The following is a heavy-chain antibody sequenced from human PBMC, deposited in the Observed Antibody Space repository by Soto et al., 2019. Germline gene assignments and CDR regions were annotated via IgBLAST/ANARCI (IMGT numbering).Heavy chain of an antibody. CDR3: AGGSQRWRLFCYFDL. J-gene: IGHJ2*01. CDR1: GGTFSSYT. D-gene: IGHD2-21*02. Sequence: QVQLVQSGAEVKKPGSSVTVSCKASGGTFSSYTISWVRQAPGQGLEWMGGIIPIFGTANYAQKFQGRVTISAEVSTSTSHMELIGLRFEARAVYYCAGGSQRWRLFCYFDLWRRGTLVTVSS. CDR2: IIPIFGTA. V-gene: IGHV1-69*12.